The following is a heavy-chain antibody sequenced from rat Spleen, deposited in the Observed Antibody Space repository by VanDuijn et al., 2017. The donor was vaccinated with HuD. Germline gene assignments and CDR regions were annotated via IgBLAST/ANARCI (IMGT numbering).Heavy chain of an antibody. Sequence: EVQLVESDGGLVQPGRSLKFSCTASGFNFSDYAMAWVRQAPKKGLEWVATISYGDSSGHSGTYYRDSVKGRFTISRDNAKSTLSLQMDSLRSEDTATYYCARRHYGYTDYFDYWGQGVMVTVSS. CDR2: ISYGDSSGHSGT. J-gene: IGHJ2*01. V-gene: IGHV5-17*01. CDR1: GFNFSDYA. CDR3: ARRHYGYTDYFDY. D-gene: IGHD1-11*01.